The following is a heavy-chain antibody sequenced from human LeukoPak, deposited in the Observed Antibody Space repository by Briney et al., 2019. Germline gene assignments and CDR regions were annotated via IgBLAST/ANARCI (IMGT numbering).Heavy chain of an antibody. D-gene: IGHD1-14*01. CDR1: GFTFRSYW. Sequence: QSGGSLRLSCAASGFTFRSYWMSWVRQAPGKGLEWVANIKQDGSEEYYVDSVKGRFTISRDNAESSLFLQMNSLRAEDTAVYYCAILPGITEGYFDYWGQGTLVTVSS. CDR2: IKQDGSEE. CDR3: AILPGITEGYFDY. V-gene: IGHV3-7*01. J-gene: IGHJ4*02.